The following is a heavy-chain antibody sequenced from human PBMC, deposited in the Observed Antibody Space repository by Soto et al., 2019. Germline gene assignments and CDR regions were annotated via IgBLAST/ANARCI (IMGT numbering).Heavy chain of an antibody. CDR1: GYTFTDFY. D-gene: IGHD2-15*01. V-gene: IGHV1-2*02. Sequence: ASVKVSCKTSGYTFTDFYMHWVRQAPGQGLEWMGWINPNSGGTNYAQKFQGRVTMTRDTSISTAYMELSRLRSDDTAVYYCARTGGNDAFDIWGQGTMVTVSS. CDR2: INPNSGGT. CDR3: ARTGGNDAFDI. J-gene: IGHJ3*02.